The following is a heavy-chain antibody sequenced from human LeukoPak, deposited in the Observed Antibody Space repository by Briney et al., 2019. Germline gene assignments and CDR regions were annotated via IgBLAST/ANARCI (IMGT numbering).Heavy chain of an antibody. CDR3: VVGDYYDSSGYYRAFQL. V-gene: IGHV3-48*03. CDR1: GFTFSSYE. CDR2: ISSSGSTI. D-gene: IGHD3-22*01. Sequence: GGSLRLSCAASGFTFSSYEMNWVRQAPGRGLEWVSYISSSGSTIYYADSVKGRFTISRDNAKNSLYLQMNSLRAEDTAVYYCVVGDYYDSSGYYRAFQLWGQGTLVTVSS. J-gene: IGHJ1*01.